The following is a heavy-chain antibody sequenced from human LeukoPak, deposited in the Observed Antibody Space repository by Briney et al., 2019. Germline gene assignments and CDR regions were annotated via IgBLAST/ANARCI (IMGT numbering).Heavy chain of an antibody. J-gene: IGHJ4*02. Sequence: GGSLRLSCAASVFTFSSYCMHWVRQAPCKGLEWVAVISYDGSNKYYADSVKGRFTISRDNSKNTLYLQMNSLRAEDTAVYYCAKDQWAIHYYDSSGCDYWGQGTLVTVSS. CDR2: ISYDGSNK. D-gene: IGHD3-22*01. V-gene: IGHV3-30*18. CDR3: AKDQWAIHYYDSSGCDY. CDR1: VFTFSSYC.